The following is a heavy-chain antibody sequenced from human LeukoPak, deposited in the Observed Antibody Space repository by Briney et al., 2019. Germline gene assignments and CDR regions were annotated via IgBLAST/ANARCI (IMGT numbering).Heavy chain of an antibody. CDR2: IKQNGREI. V-gene: IGHV3-7*03. D-gene: IGHD3-22*01. J-gene: IGHJ4*02. CDR3: ARGEYYYDGGY. CDR1: GVSFSSYW. Sequence: PGGSLRLSCAASGVSFSSYWKSWVRQAPGKGLEWVANIKQNGREIYYVDSVRGRFTISRDNAKNSLYLQMNSLRAEDTAVYYCARGEYYYDGGYWGQGTLVTVSS.